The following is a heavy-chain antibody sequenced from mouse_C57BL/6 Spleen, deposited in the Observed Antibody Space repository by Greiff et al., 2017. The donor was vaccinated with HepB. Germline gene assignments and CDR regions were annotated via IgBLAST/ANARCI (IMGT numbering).Heavy chain of an antibody. CDR3: ARRTTDWYFDV. Sequence: QVQLQQSGAELVRPGTSVKVSCKASGYAFTNYLIEWVKQRPGQGLEWIGEINPGSGDTNYNEKFKGKATLTADKSSSTAYMQLSSLTSEDSAVYFCARRTTDWYFDVWGTGTTVTVSS. J-gene: IGHJ1*03. CDR2: INPGSGDT. V-gene: IGHV1-54*01. D-gene: IGHD1-1*01. CDR1: GYAFTNYL.